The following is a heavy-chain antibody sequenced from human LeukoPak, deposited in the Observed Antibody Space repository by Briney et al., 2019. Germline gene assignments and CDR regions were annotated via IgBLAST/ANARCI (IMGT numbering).Heavy chain of an antibody. D-gene: IGHD3-22*01. CDR2: IRSDGSTI. CDR3: AREGRGYYGDFDY. Sequence: GGSLRLSCSASGFTFSDYDMNWIRQAPGKGLERVSYIRSDGSTIYDADSVKGRFTISRDNAKNSLYLQMNSLRAEDTAVYYCAREGRGYYGDFDYWGQGTLVTVSS. CDR1: GFTFSDYD. J-gene: IGHJ4*02. V-gene: IGHV3-11*01.